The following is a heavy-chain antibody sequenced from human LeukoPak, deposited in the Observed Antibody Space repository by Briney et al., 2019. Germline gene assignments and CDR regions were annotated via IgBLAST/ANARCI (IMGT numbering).Heavy chain of an antibody. V-gene: IGHV3-53*01. Sequence: GGSLRLSCAASGFTVSSNYMSWVRQAPGKGLECVSVIYSGGSTYYADSVKGRFTISRDNSKNTLYLQMNSLRGEDTAVYYCARYPSDQYYFDYWGQGTLVTVSS. CDR1: GFTVSSNY. J-gene: IGHJ4*02. CDR2: IYSGGST. CDR3: ARYPSDQYYFDY.